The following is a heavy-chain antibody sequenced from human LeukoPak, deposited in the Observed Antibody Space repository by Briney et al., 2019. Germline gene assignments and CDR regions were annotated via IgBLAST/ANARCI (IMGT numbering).Heavy chain of an antibody. D-gene: IGHD2/OR15-2a*01. CDR2: ISSYWSTT. CDR3: ARVFFFNLHP. Sequence: GESLRLSCVVSGVTFHNFYIYWVRQAPGKGLEWISRISSYWSTTYYADFVKGRVTISRDNDKHAVYLHLNSLSAEDTATYYCARVFFFNLHPWGPGTLVTVSS. CDR1: GVTFHNFY. V-gene: IGHV3-74*01. J-gene: IGHJ5*02.